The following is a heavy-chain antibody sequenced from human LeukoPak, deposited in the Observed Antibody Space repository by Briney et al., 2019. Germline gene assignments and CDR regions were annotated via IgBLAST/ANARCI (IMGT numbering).Heavy chain of an antibody. J-gene: IGHJ6*03. CDR2: ISRSSSSA. CDR3: AKTGFQYGDYYYYMDV. CDR1: GFTFTTYS. Sequence: PGGSLRFSGAASGFTFTTYSMIWVRKAPGKGLKWVSYISRSSSSAHYADSVKGRFTISRDNSKNTQYLQMNGLRGEDTASYHCAKTGFQYGDYYYYMDVWGKGTTVTVSS. V-gene: IGHV3-48*01. D-gene: IGHD1-14*01.